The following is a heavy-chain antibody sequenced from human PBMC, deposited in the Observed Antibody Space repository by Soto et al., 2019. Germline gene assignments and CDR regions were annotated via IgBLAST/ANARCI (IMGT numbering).Heavy chain of an antibody. V-gene: IGHV3-11*01. D-gene: IGHD3-10*01. Sequence: QVQLVESGGGLVKPGGSLRLSCTASGFTFTDHYMTWIRQAPGKGLEWVSYINSGGSNIYYAYSVRGRFTISRDNAKNSVYRQMSSLSSEDTAIYYGARDVRGGNWGQGTLFIVSS. CDR1: GFTFTDHY. J-gene: IGHJ4*02. CDR3: ARDVRGGN. CDR2: INSGGSNI.